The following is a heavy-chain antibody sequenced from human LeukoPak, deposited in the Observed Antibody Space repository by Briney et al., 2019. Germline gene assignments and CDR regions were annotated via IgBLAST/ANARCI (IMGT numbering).Heavy chain of an antibody. CDR2: INPDNGGT. D-gene: IGHD2-15*01. CDR3: ARESPDIVVVVTAALSRSWFDP. CDR1: RYAFTGYS. J-gene: IGHJ5*02. V-gene: IGHV1-2*02. Sequence: GASVKVSCKASRYAFTGYSIHWVRQAPGQGPEWMGWINPDNGGTNYAQKFQGRVTMTRDTSINTAYMEVSRLKSDDTAVYYCARESPDIVVVVTAALSRSWFDPCGQGTLVTVSS.